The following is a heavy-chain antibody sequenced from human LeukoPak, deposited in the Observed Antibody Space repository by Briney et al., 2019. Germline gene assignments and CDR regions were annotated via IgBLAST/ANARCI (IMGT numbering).Heavy chain of an antibody. CDR3: ARDLHPFGLYYYDSSCCFDTFDI. CDR2: IKQDGSEI. CDR1: GFTLRSYW. J-gene: IGHJ3*02. D-gene: IGHD3-22*01. Sequence: GGSLRLSCAASGFTLRSYWMTWVRQAPGKGLEWVANIKQDGSEIHYVDSVKGRFTISRDNAKNSLHLQMNSLRVEDTAVYYCARDLHPFGLYYYDSSCCFDTFDIWGQGTMVTVSS. V-gene: IGHV3-7*03.